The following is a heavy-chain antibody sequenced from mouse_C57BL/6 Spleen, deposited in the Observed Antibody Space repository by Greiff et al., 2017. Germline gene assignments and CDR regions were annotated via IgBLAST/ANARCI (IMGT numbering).Heavy chain of an antibody. CDR2: ITYDGSST. V-gene: IGHV5-16*01. CDR3: ARAYDGSSWGYFDV. CDR1: GFTFSDYY. D-gene: IGHD1-1*01. Sequence: EVHLVESEGGLVQPGSSMKLSCTASGFTFSDYYMAWVRQVPEKGLEWVANITYDGSSTYYLDSLKSRFSISRDNAKNILYLQMSSLKSEDTATYYCARAYDGSSWGYFDVWGTGTTVTVSS. J-gene: IGHJ1*03.